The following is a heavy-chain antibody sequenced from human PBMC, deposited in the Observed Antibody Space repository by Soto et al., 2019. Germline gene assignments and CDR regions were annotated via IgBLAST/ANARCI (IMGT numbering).Heavy chain of an antibody. Sequence: TLSLTCAVYGGSFSGYYWSWIRQPPGKGLEWIGEINHSGSTNYNPSLKSRVTISVDTSKNQFSLKLSSVTAADTAVYYFARERAYSGYEGYYCYYYMDVWGKGTTVTVSS. CDR2: INHSGST. CDR3: ARERAYSGYEGYYCYYYMDV. CDR1: GGSFSGYY. V-gene: IGHV4-34*01. D-gene: IGHD5-12*01. J-gene: IGHJ6*03.